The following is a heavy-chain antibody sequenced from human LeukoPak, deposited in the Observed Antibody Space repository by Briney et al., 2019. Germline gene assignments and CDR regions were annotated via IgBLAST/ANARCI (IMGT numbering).Heavy chain of an antibody. CDR2: IIPIFGTA. CDR3: ARTLEWLNPSDY. J-gene: IGHJ4*02. Sequence: GSSVKVSCKASGGTFSSYAISWVRQAPGQGLEWMGGIIPIFGTANYAQKFQGRVTITADKSTSTAYMELSSLRSEDTAVYYCARTLEWLNPSDYWGQGTLVTVSS. CDR1: GGTFSSYA. D-gene: IGHD3-3*01. V-gene: IGHV1-69*06.